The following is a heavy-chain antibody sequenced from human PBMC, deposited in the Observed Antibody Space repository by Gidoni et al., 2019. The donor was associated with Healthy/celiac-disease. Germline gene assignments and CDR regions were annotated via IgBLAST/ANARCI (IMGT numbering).Heavy chain of an antibody. D-gene: IGHD3-10*01. V-gene: IGHV3-15*01. CDR1: GFTFSNAW. CDR3: TTDMWFWGLSRTSNAY. Sequence: EVQLVESGGGLVKPGGSLRLSCAAAGFTFSNAWMSWVRLAPGKGREWVGSIKRHTDGGSTDYAAPVNGRFTISRDDSKHTLYLQMNSLKTEDTAVYYCTTDMWFWGLSRTSNAYCGQGTLVTVSS. CDR2: IKRHTDGGST. J-gene: IGHJ4*02.